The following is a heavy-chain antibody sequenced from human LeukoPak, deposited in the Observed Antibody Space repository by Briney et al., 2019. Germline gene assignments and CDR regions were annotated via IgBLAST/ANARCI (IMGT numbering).Heavy chain of an antibody. D-gene: IGHD2-2*01. J-gene: IGHJ3*02. V-gene: IGHV4-59*01. Sequence: SETLSLTCTVSGGSIRSYYWSWIRQPPGKGVEWIGYINYSGSTNYNPSLKSRVIISVDMSKNQICLRLSSVTAADTAVYYCARYCSSTSCYEDAFDIWGQGTMVTVSS. CDR1: GGSIRSYY. CDR3: ARYCSSTSCYEDAFDI. CDR2: INYSGST.